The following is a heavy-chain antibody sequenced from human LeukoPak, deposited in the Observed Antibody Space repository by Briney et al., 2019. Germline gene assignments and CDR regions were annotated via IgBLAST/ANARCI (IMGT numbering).Heavy chain of an antibody. Sequence: PSETLSLTCTVSVGSISSSSYYWGWIRQPPGKGLEWIGSIYYSGSTYYNPSLKSRVTISVDTSKNQFSLKLSSVTAAGTAVYYCARGLRSGYRSSWYPNWFDPWGQGTLVTVSS. D-gene: IGHD6-13*01. CDR1: VGSISSSSYY. J-gene: IGHJ5*02. CDR3: ARGLRSGYRSSWYPNWFDP. V-gene: IGHV4-39*01. CDR2: IYYSGST.